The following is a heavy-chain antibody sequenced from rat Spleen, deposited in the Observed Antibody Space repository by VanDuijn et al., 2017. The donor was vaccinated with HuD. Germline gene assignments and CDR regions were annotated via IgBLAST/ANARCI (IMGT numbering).Heavy chain of an antibody. Sequence: EVQLVETGGGLVQPGRSLKLSCVASGFTFSNYWMYWIRQAQGQGLEWVSSIITGVGNTYYRASVKGRFTISRVNAKSTLYLQMDSLRSEDTATYYCARSYYYDGTYYYWGQGVMVTVSS. CDR3: ARSYYYDGTYYY. CDR1: GFTFSNYW. D-gene: IGHD1-12*02. CDR2: IITGVGNT. V-gene: IGHV5-58*01. J-gene: IGHJ2*01.